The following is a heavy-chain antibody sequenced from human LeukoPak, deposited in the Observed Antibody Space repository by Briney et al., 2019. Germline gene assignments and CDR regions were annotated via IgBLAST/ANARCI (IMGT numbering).Heavy chain of an antibody. D-gene: IGHD5-18*01. CDR1: GLTFSSYG. CDR2: ISGSGSST. CDR3: AKDRAPYSYGYVGIDY. J-gene: IGHJ4*02. V-gene: IGHV3-23*01. Sequence: PGGSLTLSCAASGLTFSSYGMTWVRQAPGKGLEWVSAISGSGSSTYYPDSVKGRFTISRDNSKNTLYLQMNSLRAEDTAVYYCAKDRAPYSYGYVGIDYWGQGTLVTVSS.